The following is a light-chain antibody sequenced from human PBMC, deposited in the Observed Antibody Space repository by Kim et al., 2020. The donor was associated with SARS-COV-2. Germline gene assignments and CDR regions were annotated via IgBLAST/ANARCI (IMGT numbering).Light chain of an antibody. CDR3: QHYNNWPPNT. CDR1: QSVSSN. CDR2: GAS. J-gene: IGKJ5*01. Sequence: EILLTQSPATLSVSPGERATLSCRASQSVSSNLAWYQQKPGQAPRLLIYGASTRATDIPARFSGGGSGTEFTLTISSLQSEDFAIYYCQHYNNWPPNTFGQETRLEIK. V-gene: IGKV3-15*01.